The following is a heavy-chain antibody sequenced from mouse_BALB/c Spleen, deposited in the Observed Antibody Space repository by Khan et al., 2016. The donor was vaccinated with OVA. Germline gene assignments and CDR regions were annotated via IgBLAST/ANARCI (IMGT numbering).Heavy chain of an antibody. CDR2: ISYSGST. CDR3: ARTARIKY. CDR1: GYSITSGYG. V-gene: IGHV3-2*02. D-gene: IGHD1-2*01. Sequence: VQLKESGPGLVKPSQSLSLTCTVTGYSITSGYGRNWIRQFPGNKLEWMGYISYSGSTNYNPSLKSRISITRDTSKNQFFLQLNSMTTEDTATYYCARTARIKYWGQGTTLTVSS. J-gene: IGHJ2*01.